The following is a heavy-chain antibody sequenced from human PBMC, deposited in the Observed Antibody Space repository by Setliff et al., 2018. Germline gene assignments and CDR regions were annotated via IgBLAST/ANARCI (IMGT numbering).Heavy chain of an antibody. J-gene: IGHJ5*02. CDR1: GYSFKSDDY. Sequence: SETLSLTCDVSGYSFKSDDYWAWIRQPPGKGLEWIGSIYHSGSTYYNPSLKSRVTISVDTSKNQFSLKLSSVTAADTAVYYCARVLPGRFDPWGQGTLVTVSS. CDR3: ARVLPGRFDP. V-gene: IGHV4-38-2*01. CDR2: IYHSGST.